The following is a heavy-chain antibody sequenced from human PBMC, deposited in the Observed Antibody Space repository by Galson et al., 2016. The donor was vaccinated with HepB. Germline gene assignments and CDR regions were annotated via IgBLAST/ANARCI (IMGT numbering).Heavy chain of an antibody. J-gene: IGHJ6*02. CDR1: GGTFSSYA. CDR2: IIPIFDTA. Sequence: SVKVSCKASGGTFSSYAISWVRQAPGQGLEWMGGIIPIFDTANYAQKFQGRVTISADESTSTAYMEMSSLRSEDTAVYYCASRSAADGYDYYHYVMDVWGQGTTVTVSS. V-gene: IGHV1-69*13. CDR3: ASRSAADGYDYYHYVMDV. D-gene: IGHD6-13*01.